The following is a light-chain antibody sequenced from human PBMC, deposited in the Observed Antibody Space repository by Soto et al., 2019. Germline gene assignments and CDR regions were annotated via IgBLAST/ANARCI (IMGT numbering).Light chain of an antibody. Sequence: QSVLTQPPSVSAAPGQTVTISCSGSTSNIGTYYVSWYQQLPGTAPKLLIYDNNKRPSGIPDRFSGSKSGTSATLDITGLQTGDEADYCCVTWDSSLSGGGVVFGGGTKLTVL. CDR2: DNN. CDR3: VTWDSSLSGGGVV. J-gene: IGLJ2*01. V-gene: IGLV1-51*01. CDR1: TSNIGTYY.